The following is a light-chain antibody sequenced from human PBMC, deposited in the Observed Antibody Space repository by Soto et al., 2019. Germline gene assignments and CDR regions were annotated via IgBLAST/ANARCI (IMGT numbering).Light chain of an antibody. J-gene: IGKJ2*01. CDR3: QQYDCYTYT. V-gene: IGKV1-5*01. Sequence: DIQMTQSPSTLSASVGDTVTITCRASQGVSNWVAWYRQKPGQAPELLIYDASTLQSGVPSRFSGTGYGTDFTLTISNLHPADSAAYDCQQYDCYTYTFGQGTKLEVK. CDR2: DAS. CDR1: QGVSNW.